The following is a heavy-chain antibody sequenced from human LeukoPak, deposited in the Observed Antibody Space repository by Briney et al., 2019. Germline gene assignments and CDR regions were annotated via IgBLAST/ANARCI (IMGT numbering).Heavy chain of an antibody. J-gene: IGHJ5*02. D-gene: IGHD3-10*01. V-gene: IGHV3-13*01. CDR3: VRDYGPGGFGP. Sequence: GGSLRLSCAVSGFSFDNYDMHWVRQISGEGLEWVAAIGTGGDTYYRDSVKGRFTISRGNAKNSLYLRMNSLRVGDTAVYYCVRDYGPGGFGPWGQGALVTVSS. CDR2: IGTGGDT. CDR1: GFSFDNYD.